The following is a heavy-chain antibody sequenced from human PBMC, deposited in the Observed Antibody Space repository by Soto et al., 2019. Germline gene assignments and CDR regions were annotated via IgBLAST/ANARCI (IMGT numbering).Heavy chain of an antibody. CDR2: TYYRSKWYN. CDR3: ARDLLPPLDAFDI. Sequence: PSQTLSLTCAISWDSVSSNSAACNWIRQSPSRGLEWLGRTYYRSKWYNDYAVSVKSRITINPDTSKNQFSLQLNSVTPEDTAVYYCARDLLPPLDAFDIWGQGTMVTVSS. J-gene: IGHJ3*02. V-gene: IGHV6-1*01. CDR1: WDSVSSNSAA.